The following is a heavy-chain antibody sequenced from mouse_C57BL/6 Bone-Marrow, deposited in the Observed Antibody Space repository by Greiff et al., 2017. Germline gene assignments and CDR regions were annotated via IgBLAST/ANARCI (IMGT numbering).Heavy chain of an antibody. D-gene: IGHD2-4*01. CDR1: GYTFTDYE. V-gene: IGHV1-15*01. CDR3: TRYYDFTFVDY. Sequence: VQLQQSGAELVRPGASVTLSCKASGYTFTDYEMHWVKQTPVHGLEWIGAIDPETGGTAYNQKFKGKAILTADKSSSTAYMELRSLTSEDSAVYYCTRYYDFTFVDYWGQGTTLTVSS. J-gene: IGHJ2*01. CDR2: IDPETGGT.